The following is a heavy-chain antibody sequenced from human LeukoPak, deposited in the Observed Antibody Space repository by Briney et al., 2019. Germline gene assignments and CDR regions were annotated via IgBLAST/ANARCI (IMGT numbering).Heavy chain of an antibody. CDR1: GFTFSNYG. Sequence: GGSLRLSCAASGFTFSNYGMHWVREAPGKGLEWVAFIRNDGSNIYYADSVKGRFTISRDNSKDTLYLQVKSLRPEDTAVYYCAREVEKVPPTMGTYYYYYMDVWGKGTSVTVSS. CDR2: IRNDGSNI. D-gene: IGHD3-10*01. V-gene: IGHV3-30*02. J-gene: IGHJ6*03. CDR3: AREVEKVPPTMGTYYYYYMDV.